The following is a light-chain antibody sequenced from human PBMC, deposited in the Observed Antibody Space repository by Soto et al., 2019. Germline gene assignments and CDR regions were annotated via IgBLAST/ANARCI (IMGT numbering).Light chain of an antibody. J-gene: IGLJ3*02. CDR1: SSDVGGYKY. V-gene: IGLV2-14*01. Sequence: QSALTQPASVSGLPGQSITISCTGTSSDVGGYKYVSWYQQHPGKAPKLVIYEVTNRPSGVSNRFSGSKSGNTASLTISGLQAEDEADYYCGSYTSTTTRVFGGGTKSPS. CDR3: GSYTSTTTRV. CDR2: EVT.